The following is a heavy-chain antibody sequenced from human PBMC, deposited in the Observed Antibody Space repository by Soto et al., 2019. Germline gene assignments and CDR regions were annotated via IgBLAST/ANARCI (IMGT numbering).Heavy chain of an antibody. J-gene: IGHJ5*02. CDR3: ARDGLGGSGSYLRDNWFDP. CDR2: IYHSGST. V-gene: IGHV4-30-2*01. Sequence: SETLSLTCAVSGGSISSGGYSWSWIRQPPGKGLEWIGYIYHSGSTYYNPSLKSRVTISVDRSKNQFSLKLSSVTAADTAVYYCARDGLGGSGSYLRDNWFDPWGQGTLVTVSS. CDR1: GGSISSGGYS. D-gene: IGHD3-10*01.